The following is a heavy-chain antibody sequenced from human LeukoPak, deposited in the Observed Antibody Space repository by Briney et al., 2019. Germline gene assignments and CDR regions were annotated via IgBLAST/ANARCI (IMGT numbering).Heavy chain of an antibody. D-gene: IGHD6-13*01. V-gene: IGHV3-53*01. J-gene: IGHJ5*02. CDR3: AKDALGSSWYSDWFDP. CDR2: IYSGGTT. Sequence: GGSLRPSCAASGFTVSGNYMSWVRQPPGEGLEWVSVIYSGGTTYYADSVKGRSTISRDNSKNTLYLQMNSLRAEDTAVYYCAKDALGSSWYSDWFDPWGQGTLVTVSS. CDR1: GFTVSGNY.